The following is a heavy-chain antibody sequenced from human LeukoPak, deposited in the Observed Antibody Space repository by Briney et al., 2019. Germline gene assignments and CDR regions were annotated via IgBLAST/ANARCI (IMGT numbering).Heavy chain of an antibody. V-gene: IGHV4-38-2*02. CDR3: ARVRGYSYGLGYFDY. D-gene: IGHD5-18*01. CDR2: IYHSGST. CDR1: GYSISSGYY. Sequence: PSETLSLTCTVSGYSISSGYYWGWIRQPPGKGLEWIGSIYHSGSTYYNPSLKSRVTISVDTSKDQFSLKLSSVTAADTAVYYCARVRGYSYGLGYFDYWGQGTLVTVSS. J-gene: IGHJ4*02.